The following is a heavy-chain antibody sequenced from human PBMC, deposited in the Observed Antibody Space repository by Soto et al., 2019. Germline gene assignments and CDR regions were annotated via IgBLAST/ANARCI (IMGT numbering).Heavy chain of an antibody. Sequence: GGSLRLSCAASGFTFSSYWMHWVRQAPGKGLVWVSRINSDGSSTSYADSVKGRFTISRDNAKNTLYLQMNSLRAEDTAVYYCARDSIYETVAVYYYYGMDVWVQGTTVTVSS. CDR3: ARDSIYETVAVYYYYGMDV. CDR1: GFTFSSYW. V-gene: IGHV3-74*01. D-gene: IGHD6-19*01. CDR2: INSDGSST. J-gene: IGHJ6*02.